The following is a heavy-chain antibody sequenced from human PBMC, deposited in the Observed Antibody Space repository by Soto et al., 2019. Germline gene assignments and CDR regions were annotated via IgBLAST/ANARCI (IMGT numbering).Heavy chain of an antibody. D-gene: IGHD2-2*01. V-gene: IGHV1-2*02. CDR3: ARGRGYCSSNSCFGGSWFDP. Sequence: ASVKVSCKASGYTFTGYYMHWVRQAPGQGLEWMGWINPNSGGTNYAQKFQGRVTMTRDTSISTAYMELSRLRSDDAAVYYCARGRGYCSSNSCFGGSWFDPWGQGTLVTVSS. J-gene: IGHJ5*02. CDR2: INPNSGGT. CDR1: GYTFTGYY.